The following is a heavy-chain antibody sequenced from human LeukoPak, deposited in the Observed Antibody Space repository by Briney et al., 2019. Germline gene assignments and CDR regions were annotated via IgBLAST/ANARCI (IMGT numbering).Heavy chain of an antibody. CDR1: GYCIAHGFF. Sequence: SETLSLTCTVSGYCIAHGFFWAWIRQPPGGGLEWIGSLYHSGTTYYNTSLKSRISTSVDTSKNQFSLKLRLVTAADTAVYYCARVEVPRDINDWYFDLWGRGTLVTVSS. D-gene: IGHD2-15*01. V-gene: IGHV4-38-2*02. CDR3: ARVEVPRDINDWYFDL. J-gene: IGHJ2*01. CDR2: LYHSGTT.